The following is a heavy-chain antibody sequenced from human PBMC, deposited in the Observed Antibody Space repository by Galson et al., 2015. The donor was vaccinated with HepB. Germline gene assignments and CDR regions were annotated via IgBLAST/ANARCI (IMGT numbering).Heavy chain of an antibody. CDR2: RSSTRS. Sequence: TLSLTCTVSGVSINSGGYHWNWIRQHPGIGLERLGNRSSTRSNSNPSPRGRTTLSLDPSKNPFSLTLSSVTAADTAVYYCALSPTYGSGNFGWFAPWGQGSLITVSS. D-gene: IGHD3-10*01. CDR3: ALSPTYGSGNFGWFAP. J-gene: IGHJ5*02. CDR1: GVSINSGGYH. V-gene: IGHV4-31*03.